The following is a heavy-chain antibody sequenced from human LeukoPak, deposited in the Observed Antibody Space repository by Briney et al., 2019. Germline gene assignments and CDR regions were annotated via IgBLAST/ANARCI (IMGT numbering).Heavy chain of an antibody. CDR3: ARGPSGSYAYFDY. CDR2: INPNSGGT. Sequence: ASVKVSCKASGYTFTGYYMHWVRQSPGQGLEWMGWINPNSGGTNYAQKFQGRVTMTRDTSISTAYMELSRLRSDDTAVYYCARGPSGSYAYFDYWGQGTLVTVSS. J-gene: IGHJ4*02. V-gene: IGHV1-2*02. D-gene: IGHD1-26*01. CDR1: GYTFTGYY.